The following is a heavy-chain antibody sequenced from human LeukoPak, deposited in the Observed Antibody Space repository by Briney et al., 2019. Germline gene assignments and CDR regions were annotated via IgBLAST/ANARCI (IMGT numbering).Heavy chain of an antibody. J-gene: IGHJ4*02. Sequence: PSETLSLTCTVSGGSISSSSYYWGWIRQPPGKGLEWIGSLYYSGGTYYNPSLKSRVTISVDTSKNQFSLKLSSVTAADTAVYYCARRGYDSSGYYRNYWGQGTLVTVSS. V-gene: IGHV4-39*01. D-gene: IGHD3-22*01. CDR2: LYYSGGT. CDR3: ARRGYDSSGYYRNY. CDR1: GGSISSSSYY.